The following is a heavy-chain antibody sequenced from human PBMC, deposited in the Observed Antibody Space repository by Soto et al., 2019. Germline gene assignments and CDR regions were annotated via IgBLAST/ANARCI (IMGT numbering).Heavy chain of an antibody. CDR3: ARERLRYCSSTSCYVDY. J-gene: IGHJ4*02. CDR1: GFTFSSYW. D-gene: IGHD2-2*01. V-gene: IGHV3-74*01. Sequence: PGGSLRLSCAASGFTFSSYWMHWVRQAPGKGLGWVSRINSDGSSTSYADSVKGRFTISRDNAKNTLYLQMNSLRAEDTAVYYCARERLRYCSSTSCYVDYWGQGTLVTVSS. CDR2: INSDGSST.